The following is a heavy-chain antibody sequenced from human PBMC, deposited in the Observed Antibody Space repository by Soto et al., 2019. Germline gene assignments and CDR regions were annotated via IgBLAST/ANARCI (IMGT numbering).Heavy chain of an antibody. CDR1: GFTFSSYW. CDR2: IKQDGSEK. J-gene: IGHJ4*02. D-gene: IGHD3-9*01. CDR3: ARGEDYDILTGLFDY. V-gene: IGHV3-7*01. Sequence: EVQLVESGGGLVQPGGSLRLSCAASGFTFSSYWMSWVRQAPGKGLEWVANIKQDGSEKYYVDSVKGRFTISRDNAKNSLYLQTNSLRAEDTAVYYCARGEDYDILTGLFDYWGQGTLVTVSS.